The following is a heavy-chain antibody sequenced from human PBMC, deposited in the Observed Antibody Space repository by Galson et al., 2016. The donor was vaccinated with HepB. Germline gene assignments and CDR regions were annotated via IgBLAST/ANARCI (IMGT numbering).Heavy chain of an antibody. Sequence: SLRLSCAASGFASSGYGMHWVRQAPGKGLEWVAVSWSEGNNKDYADSVKGRFTISRDNSNNTVDLQMHSLSGDDTAVYYCARDLGGSSWFFIWDLWGQGTLVTVSS. CDR1: GFASSGYG. J-gene: IGHJ5*02. CDR3: ARDLGGSSWFFIWDL. D-gene: IGHD6-13*01. V-gene: IGHV3-33*01. CDR2: SWSEGNNK.